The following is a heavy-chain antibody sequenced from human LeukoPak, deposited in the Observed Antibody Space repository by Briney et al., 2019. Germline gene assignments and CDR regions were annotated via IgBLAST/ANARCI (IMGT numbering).Heavy chain of an antibody. CDR1: GFTFSSYW. CDR3: ARSNQADDY. J-gene: IGHJ4*02. V-gene: IGHV3-74*01. Sequence: LPGRSLRLSCAASGFTFSSYWMHWVRQVPGKGLVWVARINPGGSSITYADSVKGRSTISRDNAKNTLYLQMDSLRAEDTGVYYCARSNQADDYWGQGTLVTVSS. D-gene: IGHD1-14*01. CDR2: INPGGSSI.